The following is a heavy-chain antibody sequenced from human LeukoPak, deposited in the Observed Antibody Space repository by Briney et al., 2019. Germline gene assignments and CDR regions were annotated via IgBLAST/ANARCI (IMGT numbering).Heavy chain of an antibody. CDR3: AGIAARFAFDI. J-gene: IGHJ3*02. D-gene: IGHD6-6*01. V-gene: IGHV4-61*08. CDR1: GGSINSGDYY. CDR2: IYYSGST. Sequence: PSQTLSLTCTVSGGSINSGDYYWSWIRQPPGKGLEWIGYIYYSGSTNYNPSLKSRVTISVDTSKNQFSLKLSSVTAADTAVYYCAGIAARFAFDIWGQGTMVTVSS.